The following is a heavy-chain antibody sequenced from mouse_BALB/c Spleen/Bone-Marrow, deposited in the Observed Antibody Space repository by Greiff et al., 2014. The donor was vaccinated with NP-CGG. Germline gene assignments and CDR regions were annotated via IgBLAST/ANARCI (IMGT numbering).Heavy chain of an antibody. CDR2: IRNKANGYTT. Sequence: VTLKESGGGLVQPGGSLRLSCTTSGFTFTNYFMTWVRQPPGKALEWLGFIRNKANGYTTEYNPSVKGRFTISRDNSQGIFYLQMNTLRAEDSAIYYCAGDYNGYFDFWGQGTTLTVSS. V-gene: IGHV7-3*02. D-gene: IGHD6-1*01. CDR1: GFTFTNYF. CDR3: AGDYNGYFDF. J-gene: IGHJ2*01.